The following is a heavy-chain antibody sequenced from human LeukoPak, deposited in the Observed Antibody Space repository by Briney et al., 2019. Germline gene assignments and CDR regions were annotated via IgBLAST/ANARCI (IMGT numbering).Heavy chain of an antibody. CDR1: GFTFSNAW. V-gene: IGHV3-23*01. CDR3: AKASRRHCGSSSCYTLDY. CDR2: ISGSGGST. Sequence: GGSLRLSCAASGFTFSNAWMSWVRQAPGKGLKWVSAISGSGGSTYYADSVKGRFTISRDNSNNTLYLQMNSLSAEDTAVYYCAKASRRHCGSSSCYTLDYWGQGTLVTVSS. J-gene: IGHJ4*02. D-gene: IGHD2-2*02.